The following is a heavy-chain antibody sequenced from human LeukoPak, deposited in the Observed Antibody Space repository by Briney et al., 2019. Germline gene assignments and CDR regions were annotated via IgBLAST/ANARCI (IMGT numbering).Heavy chain of an antibody. CDR2: IGIRGDT. V-gene: IGHV3-13*01. CDR3: ARGGIQVSGIDEFDY. J-gene: IGHJ4*02. D-gene: IGHD6-19*01. Sequence: CRASGWALVENSMGSVRLEKRKGIEWVSAIGIRGDTHYSGSVKGRFTISRENAESSLYLQMTSLRAEDTAGYYCARGGIQVSGIDEFDYWGQGTLVTVSS. CDR1: GWALVENS.